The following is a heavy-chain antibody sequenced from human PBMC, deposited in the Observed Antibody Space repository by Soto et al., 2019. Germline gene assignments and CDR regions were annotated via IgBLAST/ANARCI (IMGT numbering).Heavy chain of an antibody. CDR3: TTVKYDFWSGYYDGFDV. Sequence: EVHLVESGGGLVEPGGSLRLSCVGSGFTFNNAWMTWVRQAPGKGLEWVGRIKSKSDDGTTDYAAPVKDRFSISRDDSKTTLFLRMDSLKIADTAVYYCTTVKYDFWSGYYDGFDVWGQGTMVTVSS. CDR2: IKSKSDDGTT. J-gene: IGHJ3*01. V-gene: IGHV3-15*01. D-gene: IGHD3-3*01. CDR1: GFTFNNAW.